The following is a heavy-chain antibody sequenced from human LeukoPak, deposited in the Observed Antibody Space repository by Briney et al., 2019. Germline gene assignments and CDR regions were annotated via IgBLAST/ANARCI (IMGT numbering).Heavy chain of an antibody. CDR1: GFTFSSYG. CDR2: ISGSGDRT. V-gene: IGHV3-23*01. CDR3: ASRPHGDYPILDY. Sequence: GGSLRLSCAASGFTFSSYGMSWVRQAPGKGLEWVSAISGSGDRTYYADSVKGRFTISRDNSKNTLYLQMNSLRAEDTAVYYCASRPHGDYPILDYWGQGTLVTVSS. J-gene: IGHJ4*02. D-gene: IGHD4-17*01.